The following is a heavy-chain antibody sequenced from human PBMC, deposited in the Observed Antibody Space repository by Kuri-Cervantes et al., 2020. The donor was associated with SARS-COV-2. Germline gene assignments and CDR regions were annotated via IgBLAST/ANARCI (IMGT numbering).Heavy chain of an antibody. CDR2: ISSSSSTI. D-gene: IGHD7-27*01. CDR3: ARGLWGIQYYFDY. V-gene: IGHV3-48*01. Sequence: GESLKISCAASGFIFSRYSMNWVRQAPGKGLEWVSYISSSSSTIYYIDSVEGRFTISRDNAKNSLYLQMNSLRAEDTAVYYCARGLWGIQYYFDYWGQGTLVTVSS. J-gene: IGHJ4*02. CDR1: GFIFSRYS.